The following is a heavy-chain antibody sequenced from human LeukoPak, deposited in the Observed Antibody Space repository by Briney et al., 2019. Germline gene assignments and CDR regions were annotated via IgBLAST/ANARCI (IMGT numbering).Heavy chain of an antibody. V-gene: IGHV1-24*01. J-gene: IGHJ4*02. CDR2: FDPEDGET. CDR3: ATDPRVYDSSGYYAYYFEY. CDR1: GYTLTELS. D-gene: IGHD3-22*01. Sequence: GASVKVSCKVSGYTLTELSMHWVRQAPGKGLEWMGGFDPEDGETIYAQKFQVRVTSTEDTSTDTSYMELSSLISWDTAGCYFATDPRVYDSSGYYAYYFEYRGQGTMVTASP.